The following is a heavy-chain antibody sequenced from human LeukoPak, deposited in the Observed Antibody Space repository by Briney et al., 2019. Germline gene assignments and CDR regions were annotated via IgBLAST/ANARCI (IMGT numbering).Heavy chain of an antibody. CDR3: VKKGYGTRGWFDP. Sequence: SETLSLTCGVSGDSLSTMTWWNWVRQSPGKGLQWIGEIYHSGTTNYNPSLQSRITMSLDTSRNQFPLTLTSVTAADTAVYYCVKKGYGTRGWFDPWGPGIAVTVSS. V-gene: IGHV4-4*02. CDR1: GDSLSTMTW. CDR2: IYHSGTT. D-gene: IGHD3-16*01. J-gene: IGHJ5*02.